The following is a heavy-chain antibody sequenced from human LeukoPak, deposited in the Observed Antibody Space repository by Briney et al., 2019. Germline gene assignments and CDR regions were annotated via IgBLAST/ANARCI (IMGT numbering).Heavy chain of an antibody. D-gene: IGHD2-15*01. CDR2: ISAYNGNT. V-gene: IGHV1-18*01. CDR3: ARDKVVAATPYYYYYGMDV. J-gene: IGHJ6*02. CDR1: GYTFTSYG. Sequence: ASVKVSGKASGYTFTSYGISWVRQAPGQRLEWMGWISAYNGNTNYAQKLQGRVTMTTDTSTSTAYMELRSLRSDDTAVYYCARDKVVAATPYYYYYGMDVWGQGTTVTVSS.